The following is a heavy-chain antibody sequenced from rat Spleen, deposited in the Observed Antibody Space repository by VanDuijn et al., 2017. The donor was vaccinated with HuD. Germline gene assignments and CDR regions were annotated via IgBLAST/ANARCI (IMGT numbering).Heavy chain of an antibody. Sequence: EVQLVESGGGLVQPGRSMILSCAASRFTFRDYYMAWVRQAPTKGLEWVASISSGGGGTYYADSVEGRFTISRDNAKSTLYLQMDSLRSEDTATYYCVRHGYTRYYFDYWGQGVMVTVSS. V-gene: IGHV5-25*01. J-gene: IGHJ2*01. CDR3: VRHGYTRYYFDY. CDR1: RFTFRDYY. D-gene: IGHD1-9*01. CDR2: ISSGGGGT.